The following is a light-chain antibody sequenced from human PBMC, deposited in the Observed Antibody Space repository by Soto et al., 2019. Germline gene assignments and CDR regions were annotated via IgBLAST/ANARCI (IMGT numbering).Light chain of an antibody. Sequence: DIQLTQSPSFLSASVGDRVTITCRASQGISSYLAWYQQKPGKAPKLLIYAASTLQSGVPSRFRGSGSVTEFTLTIRSLQPEDFATYYCQQLKSYPLTFGQGTRLEIK. CDR2: AAS. V-gene: IGKV1-9*01. CDR1: QGISSY. J-gene: IGKJ5*01. CDR3: QQLKSYPLT.